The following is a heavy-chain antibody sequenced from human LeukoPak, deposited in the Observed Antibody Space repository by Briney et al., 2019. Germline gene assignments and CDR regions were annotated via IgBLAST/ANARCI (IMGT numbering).Heavy chain of an antibody. CDR3: VGTIASRGSEY. Sequence: GGSLRLSCAASGFTFTNYWMHWVRQAPGMGLVWVPRLPPDELGIIYADSVKGRFTVSRDNAKNTVYLQMNNLRVDDTAMYYCVGTIASRGSEYWGQGALVTVSS. J-gene: IGHJ4*02. D-gene: IGHD6-6*01. CDR2: LPPDELGI. CDR1: GFTFTNYW. V-gene: IGHV3-74*01.